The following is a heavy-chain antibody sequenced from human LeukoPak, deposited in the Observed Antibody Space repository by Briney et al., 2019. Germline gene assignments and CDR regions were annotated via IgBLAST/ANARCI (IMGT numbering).Heavy chain of an antibody. J-gene: IGHJ6*04. CDR3: AELGITMIGGV. CDR2: ISSSGSTI. D-gene: IGHD3-10*02. CDR1: GFTFCNYW. V-gene: IGHV3-48*03. Sequence: GSLRLSCAASGFTFCNYWVSWGRQAPGKGVEWVSYISSSGSTIYYADSVKGRFTISRDNAKNSLYLQMNSLRAEDTAVYYCAELGITMIGGVWGKGTTVTISS.